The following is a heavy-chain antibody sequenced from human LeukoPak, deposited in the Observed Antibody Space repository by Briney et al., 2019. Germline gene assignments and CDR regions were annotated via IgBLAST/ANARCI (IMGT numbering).Heavy chain of an antibody. J-gene: IGHJ6*02. CDR2: TKQDGGEK. CDR1: GFTFSRYW. CDR3: ARGTAMEIYFYGMDV. V-gene: IGHV3-7*03. Sequence: GGSLRLSCVASGFTFSRYWMTWVRQAPGKGLEWVANTKQDGGEKTYVDSVKGRFTISRDNAKNAVYLQMNSLRVADTAVYYCARGTAMEIYFYGMDVWGQGTTVTVSS. D-gene: IGHD2-21*02.